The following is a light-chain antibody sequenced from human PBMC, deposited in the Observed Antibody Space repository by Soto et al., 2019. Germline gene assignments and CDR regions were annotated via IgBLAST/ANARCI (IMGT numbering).Light chain of an antibody. CDR3: QKYVHWPPGA. CDR2: DTS. CDR1: QSVSGS. V-gene: IGKV3-15*01. Sequence: EIVVTQSPATLSVSPGERVTLSCRASQSVSGSLAWYQQRPGQAPRLLIYDTSTRAAGIAARFSGSGSGTEFTTTIRSLQPEDSAVYYCQKYVHWPPGAFGQGTKVDSK. J-gene: IGKJ1*01.